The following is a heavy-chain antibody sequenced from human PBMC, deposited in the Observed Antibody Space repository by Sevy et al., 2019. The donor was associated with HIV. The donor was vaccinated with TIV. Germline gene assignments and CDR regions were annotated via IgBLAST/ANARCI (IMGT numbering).Heavy chain of an antibody. V-gene: IGHV3-48*02. CDR2: IGSTGPTI. D-gene: IGHD6-19*01. J-gene: IGHJ4*02. Sequence: GGSLRVSCVASGFTFSRYSMNWVRQAPGKGLEWVSNIGSTGPTIYYADSVKGRFTISRDNAKNSLYLQMNSLREEDTAVYYCARPGSGWFELDSRGQGTLVTVSS. CDR3: ARPGSGWFELDS. CDR1: GFTFSRYS.